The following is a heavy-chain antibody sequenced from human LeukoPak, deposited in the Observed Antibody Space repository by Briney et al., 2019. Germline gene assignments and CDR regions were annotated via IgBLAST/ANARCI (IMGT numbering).Heavy chain of an antibody. CDR1: GGSLSSYY. D-gene: IGHD1-14*01. V-gene: IGHV4-59*08. J-gene: IGHJ4*02. CDR2: IYYSGDA. CDR3: ARHEPLGRGAWDY. Sequence: SETLSLTCTVSGGSLSSYYWSWIRQPPGKGLEWIGYIYYSGDADSNPSLKSRVTMSVDTSRNQFSLKLTSVTAADTAVYYCARHEPLGRGAWDYWGQGILVTVSS.